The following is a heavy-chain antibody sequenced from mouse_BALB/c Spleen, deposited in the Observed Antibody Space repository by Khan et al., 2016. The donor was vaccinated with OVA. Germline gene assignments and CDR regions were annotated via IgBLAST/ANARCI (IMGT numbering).Heavy chain of an antibody. D-gene: IGHD4-1*01. Sequence: VQLKESGPGLVKPSQSLSLTCTVTGYSITSDYAWNWIRQFPGNKLEWMGYISYSDTTTYNPSLQSRISITRDTSKNQFFLHLNSVTTEDTATYYCASELGRYYAMDYWGQGTSVTVSS. CDR2: ISYSDTT. J-gene: IGHJ4*01. CDR1: GYSITSDYA. CDR3: ASELGRYYAMDY. V-gene: IGHV3-2*02.